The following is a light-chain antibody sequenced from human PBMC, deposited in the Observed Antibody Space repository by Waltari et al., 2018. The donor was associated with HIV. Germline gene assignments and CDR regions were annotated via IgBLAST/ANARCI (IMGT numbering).Light chain of an antibody. CDR1: SSNLGSHT. CDR3: AVWGDSLNGPV. Sequence: QSVLTQPPSASGTPGQRVTISCSGSSSNLGSHTVNWYQQLPGTAPKLLIYSNNQRPSGVPDRFSGSKSGTSASLAISGLQSEDEADYYCAVWGDSLNGPVFGGGTKLTVL. J-gene: IGLJ2*01. CDR2: SNN. V-gene: IGLV1-44*01.